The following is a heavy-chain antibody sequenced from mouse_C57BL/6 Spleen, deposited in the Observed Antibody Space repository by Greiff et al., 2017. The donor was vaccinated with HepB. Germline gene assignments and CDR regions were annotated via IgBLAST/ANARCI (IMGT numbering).Heavy chain of an antibody. CDR2: IYPGSGST. CDR3: ARGCYGSSRYYYAMDY. J-gene: IGHJ4*01. D-gene: IGHD1-1*01. CDR1: GYTFTSYW. Sequence: QVQLQQPGAELVKPGASVKMSCKASGYTFTSYWITWVKQRPGQGLEWIGDIYPGSGSTNYNEKFKSKATLTVDTSSSTAYMQLSSLTSEDSAVYYCARGCYGSSRYYYAMDYWGQGTSVTVSS. V-gene: IGHV1-55*01.